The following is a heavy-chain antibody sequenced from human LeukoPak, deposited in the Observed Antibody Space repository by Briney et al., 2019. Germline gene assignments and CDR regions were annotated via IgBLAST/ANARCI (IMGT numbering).Heavy chain of an antibody. D-gene: IGHD6-19*01. CDR2: IIPIFGTA. CDR1: GGTFSSYA. Sequence: SVKVSCKDSGGTFSSYAISWVRQAPGQGLEWMGRIIPIFGTANYAQKFQGRVTITADKSTSTAYMELSSLRSEDTAVYYCARAQSIAVAGTYWFDPWGQGTLVTVSS. J-gene: IGHJ5*02. V-gene: IGHV1-69*06. CDR3: ARAQSIAVAGTYWFDP.